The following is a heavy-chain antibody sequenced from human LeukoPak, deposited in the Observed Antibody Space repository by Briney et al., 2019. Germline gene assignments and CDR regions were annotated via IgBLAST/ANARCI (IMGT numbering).Heavy chain of an antibody. CDR1: GFTFSRFW. V-gene: IGHV3-7*01. CDR3: ARDSRFTMRDY. D-gene: IGHD3-22*01. Sequence: GGSLRLSCAASGFTFSRFWMSWVRQAPGKGLEWVANIKQDGSDKSYVDSVKGRFTISRDNAKNSLYLQMNSLRAEDTAVYYCARDSRFTMRDYWGQGTLVTVSS. CDR2: IKQDGSDK. J-gene: IGHJ4*02.